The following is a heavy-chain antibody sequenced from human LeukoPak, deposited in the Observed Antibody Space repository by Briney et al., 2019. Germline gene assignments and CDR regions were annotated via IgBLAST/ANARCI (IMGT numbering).Heavy chain of an antibody. J-gene: IGHJ5*02. D-gene: IGHD5-12*01. CDR2: ISSSSSTI. CDR3: ARVRGYSGYVLGYWLDP. Sequence: PGGSLRLSCAASGFTFSSYSMNWFRQAPGKGLEWVSYISSSSSTIYYADSVKGRFTISRDNAKNSLYLQMNSLRAEDTAVYYCARVRGYSGYVLGYWLDPWGQGTLVTVSS. V-gene: IGHV3-48*01. CDR1: GFTFSSYS.